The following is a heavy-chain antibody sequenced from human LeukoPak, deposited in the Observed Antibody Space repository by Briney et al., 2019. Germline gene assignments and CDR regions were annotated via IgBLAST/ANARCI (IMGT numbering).Heavy chain of an antibody. Sequence: GGSLRLSCAASGFTFSDYVMIWVRQAPGKVLEWVAVISYDGSDKYYADSVKGRFTISRDNSKNTLYLQMNSLRAEDTAVYFCAKDDYYDSSGDPNWFDPWGQGALVTVSS. CDR1: GFTFSDYV. D-gene: IGHD3-22*01. CDR3: AKDDYYDSSGDPNWFDP. CDR2: ISYDGSDK. V-gene: IGHV3-30*18. J-gene: IGHJ5*02.